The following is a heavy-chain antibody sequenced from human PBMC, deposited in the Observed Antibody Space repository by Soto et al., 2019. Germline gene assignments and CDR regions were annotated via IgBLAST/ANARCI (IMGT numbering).Heavy chain of an antibody. D-gene: IGHD3-22*01. CDR2: IYYSGST. CDR1: GGSISSSSYY. J-gene: IGHJ4*02. CDR3: ASSPRHLLQFDY. Sequence: QLQLQESGPGLVKPSETLSLTCTVSGGSISSSSYYWGWIRQPPGKGLEWIGSIYYSGSTYYNPSLKSRVTISVDTSKNQFSLKLSSVTAADTAVYYCASSPRHLLQFDYWGQGTLVTVSS. V-gene: IGHV4-39*01.